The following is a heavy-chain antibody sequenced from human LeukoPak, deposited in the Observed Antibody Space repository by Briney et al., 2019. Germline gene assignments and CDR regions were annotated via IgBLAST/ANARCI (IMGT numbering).Heavy chain of an antibody. D-gene: IGHD4-17*01. CDR1: GFTFSSYA. CDR2: ISGSGGST. CDR3: AKDLMTTVTTYYYYYMDV. Sequence: GGSLRLSCAASGFTFSSYAMSWVRQAPGKGLEWVSAISGSGGSTYYADSVKGRFTISRDNSKNTLYLQMNSLRAGDTAVYYCAKDLMTTVTTYYYYYMDVWRKGTTVTVSS. J-gene: IGHJ6*03. V-gene: IGHV3-23*01.